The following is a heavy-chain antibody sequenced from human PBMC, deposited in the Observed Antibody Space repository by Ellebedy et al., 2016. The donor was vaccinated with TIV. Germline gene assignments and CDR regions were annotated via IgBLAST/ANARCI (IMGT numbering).Heavy chain of an antibody. V-gene: IGHV3-23*01. J-gene: IGHJ4*02. D-gene: IGHD3-10*01. CDR2: ISHTGTRT. CDR3: AKGRGGGSDASAPRYYFDS. CDR1: GFTFSSYA. Sequence: PGGSLRLSCAASGFTFSSYAMSRVRQAPGKGLEWVSTISHTGTRTYYTNSVEGRFIISRDISKRALYLQMNSLRAEDTAVYYCAKGRGGGSDASAPRYYFDSWGLGTLVTVSS.